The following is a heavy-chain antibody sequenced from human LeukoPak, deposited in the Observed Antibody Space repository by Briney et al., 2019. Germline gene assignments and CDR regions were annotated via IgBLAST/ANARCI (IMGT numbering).Heavy chain of an antibody. CDR2: TSYDGSDK. CDR1: GFTFSGFA. CDR3: AKGRLFGEPIDY. Sequence: GGSLRLSCVASGFTFSGFAMHWVRQPPGKGLEWLVVTSYDGSDKYYADSVKGRFTISRDNSKNSLYLQMNSLRTEDTALYYCAKGRLFGEPIDYWGQGTLVTVSS. D-gene: IGHD3-10*02. J-gene: IGHJ4*02. V-gene: IGHV3-30*18.